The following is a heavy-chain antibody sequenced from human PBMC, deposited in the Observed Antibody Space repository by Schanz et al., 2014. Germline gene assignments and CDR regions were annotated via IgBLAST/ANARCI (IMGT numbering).Heavy chain of an antibody. D-gene: IGHD3-10*01. CDR3: ARDLSYYTSGSYGY. V-gene: IGHV3-7*01. CDR2: IKQDGSEK. Sequence: EVQLVESGGGLVQPGGSLRLSCAASGFTFSNYWMSWVRQAPGKGLEWVANIKQDGSEKYYVDSVKGRFTFSRDNAKNSLYPQKNSLRAEDTAVYYCARDLSYYTSGSYGYWGQGTLVTVSS. J-gene: IGHJ4*02. CDR1: GFTFSNYW.